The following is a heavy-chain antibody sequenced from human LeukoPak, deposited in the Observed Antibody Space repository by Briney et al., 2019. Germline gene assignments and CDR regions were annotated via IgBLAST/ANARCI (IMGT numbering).Heavy chain of an antibody. CDR1: GFTFDDYA. D-gene: IGHD2-2*01. Sequence: PGRSLRLSCAASGFTFDDYAMHWVRHAPGKGLEWVSGISWNSGSIGYADSVKGRFTISRDNAKNSLYLQMNSLRAEDTALYYCAKDYCSSTSCPDGRFDYWGQGTLVTVSS. CDR3: AKDYCSSTSCPDGRFDY. V-gene: IGHV3-9*01. CDR2: ISWNSGSI. J-gene: IGHJ4*02.